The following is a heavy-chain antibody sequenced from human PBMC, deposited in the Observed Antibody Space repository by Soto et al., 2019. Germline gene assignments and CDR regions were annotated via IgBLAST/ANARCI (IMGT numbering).Heavy chain of an antibody. Sequence: EVQLVESGGGLVQPGGSLRLSCAASGFTVSSNYMSWVRQAPGRGLEWVSVIYSGGTTYYAGSVRDRFTISRDNSRNPLYLQMNSLRAEDTAVYYCARDGLYNYGRHWNWGQGTLVTVSS. CDR3: ARDGLYNYGRHWN. V-gene: IGHV3-66*01. CDR1: GFTVSSNY. CDR2: IYSGGTT. D-gene: IGHD5-18*01. J-gene: IGHJ4*02.